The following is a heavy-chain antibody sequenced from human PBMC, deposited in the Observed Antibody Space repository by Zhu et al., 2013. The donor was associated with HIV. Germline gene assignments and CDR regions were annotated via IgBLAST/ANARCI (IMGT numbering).Heavy chain of an antibody. D-gene: IGHD2-2*01. V-gene: IGHV1-2*02. J-gene: IGHJ4*02. CDR2: INPNSGGT. CDR3: ARGGCSATSCXNPLDY. Sequence: KPGASVKVSCKASGYTFTGYYMHWVRQAPGQGLEWMGWINPNSGGTDSARKFQGRLTMTRDTSISTAYMELSRLRSDDTAVYYCARGGCSATSCXNPLDYWAREPWSPSPQ. CDR1: GYTFTGYY.